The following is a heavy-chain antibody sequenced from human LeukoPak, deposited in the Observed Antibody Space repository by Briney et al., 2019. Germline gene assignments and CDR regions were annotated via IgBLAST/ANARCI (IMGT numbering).Heavy chain of an antibody. D-gene: IGHD4-17*01. CDR1: GGTFISYA. V-gene: IGHV1-69*06. CDR2: IIPIFGTA. CDR3: ARAMTTVTTVLRGWFDP. J-gene: IGHJ5*02. Sequence: ASVKVSCKASGGTFISYAISRVRQAPGQGLEWMGGIIPIFGTANYAQKFQGRVTITADKSTSTAYMELSSLRSEDTAVYYCARAMTTVTTVLRGWFDPWGQGTLVTVSS.